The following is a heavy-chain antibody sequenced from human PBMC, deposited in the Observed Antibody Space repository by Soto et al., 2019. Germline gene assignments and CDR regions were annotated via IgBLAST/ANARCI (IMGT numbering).Heavy chain of an antibody. Sequence: GASVKVSCKASGYTFTNYGISWVRQAPGQGLEWMGWINTYNGNTNHAQKLQGRVTMTTDTSTSTAYMELRSLRSDDMAVYYCARGVGSGTYYNQYNWFDPWGQGTLVTVSS. CDR1: GYTFTNYG. CDR3: ARGVGSGTYYNQYNWFDP. J-gene: IGHJ5*02. D-gene: IGHD3-10*01. V-gene: IGHV1-18*03. CDR2: INTYNGNT.